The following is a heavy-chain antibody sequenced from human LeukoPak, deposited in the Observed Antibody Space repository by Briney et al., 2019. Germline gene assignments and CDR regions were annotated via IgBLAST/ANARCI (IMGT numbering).Heavy chain of an antibody. J-gene: IGHJ4*02. D-gene: IGHD5-24*01. CDR1: GYTLTSFS. CDR3: AREGKMATISY. Sequence: ASVKVSCKVSGYTLTSFSIHWVRQAPGRGLQWMGALDPKDGEAISPQNFQARVTITADESTSTAYMELSSLRSEDTAVYYCAREGKMATISYWGQGTLVTVSS. V-gene: IGHV1-24*01. CDR2: LDPKDGEA.